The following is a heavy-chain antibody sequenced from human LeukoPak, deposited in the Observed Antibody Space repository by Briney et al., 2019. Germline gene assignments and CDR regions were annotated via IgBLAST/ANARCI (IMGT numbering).Heavy chain of an antibody. CDR2: IRSQAYGGTT. V-gene: IGHV3-49*03. D-gene: IGHD4-17*01. J-gene: IGHJ4*02. CDR1: GFTFGDYA. CDR3: TRERGDTVTFDY. Sequence: QPGGSLRLSCTASGFTFGDYAMSWFRQAPGKGLEWVGFIRSQAYGGTTEYAASVKGRFTISRDDSKSIAYLQMNSLKTEDTAVYYCTRERGDTVTFDYWGQGTLVTVSS.